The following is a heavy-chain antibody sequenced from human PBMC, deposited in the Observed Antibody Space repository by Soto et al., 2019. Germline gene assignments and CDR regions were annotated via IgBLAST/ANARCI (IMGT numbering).Heavy chain of an antibody. J-gene: IGHJ4*02. Sequence: SETLSLTWTVSGVSISSYYWSWIRQPAGKGLEWIGRIYTSGSTNYNPSLKSRVTMSVDTSKNQFSLKLSSVTAADTAVYYCARDSGHYYDSSGLFDYWGQGTLVNLSS. CDR3: ARDSGHYYDSSGLFDY. CDR1: GVSISSYY. CDR2: IYTSGST. V-gene: IGHV4-4*07. D-gene: IGHD3-22*01.